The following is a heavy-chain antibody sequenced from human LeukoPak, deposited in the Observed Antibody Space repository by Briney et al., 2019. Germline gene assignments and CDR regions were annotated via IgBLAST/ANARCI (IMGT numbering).Heavy chain of an antibody. J-gene: IGHJ4*02. CDR3: ARDTSPETLGV. Sequence: PSETLSLTCTVSGGSISTYYWSWLRQPPGKGLEWIGYIYSSGSTNYNPSLKSRVTMSVDTSKTQFSLKLSSVTAADTAIYYCARDTSPETLGVWGQGTLVTVSS. V-gene: IGHV4-59*01. CDR1: GGSISTYY. CDR2: IYSSGST. D-gene: IGHD2/OR15-2a*01.